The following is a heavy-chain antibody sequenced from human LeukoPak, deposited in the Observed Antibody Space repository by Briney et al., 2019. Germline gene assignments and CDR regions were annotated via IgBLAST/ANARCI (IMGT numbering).Heavy chain of an antibody. V-gene: IGHV1-18*01. CDR1: GYTFSNFG. CDR2: ISGNNDNP. J-gene: IGHJ4*02. D-gene: IGHD2-2*01. CDR3: ARDGTSTDDY. Sequence: AASVRVSCKTSGYTFSNFGINWVRQAPGQGLGWMGWISGNNDNPNYGQKFQGRFTVTTDSSTSTAYMELRNLTFDDTAVYYCARDGTSTDDYWGQGTLVTVSS.